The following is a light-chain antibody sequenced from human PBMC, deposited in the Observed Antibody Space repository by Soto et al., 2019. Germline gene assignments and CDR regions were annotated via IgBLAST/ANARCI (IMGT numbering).Light chain of an antibody. CDR2: KAS. Sequence: DIQMTQSPSTLSASVGDRVTITCRASQNINSWLAWYQQKPGKAPKVLMYKASTLESGVPSRFGGSGSETEFTLTISGLQPEDFATYYCQQYKSFMYTFGQGTKVDIK. J-gene: IGKJ2*01. CDR1: QNINSW. CDR3: QQYKSFMYT. V-gene: IGKV1-5*03.